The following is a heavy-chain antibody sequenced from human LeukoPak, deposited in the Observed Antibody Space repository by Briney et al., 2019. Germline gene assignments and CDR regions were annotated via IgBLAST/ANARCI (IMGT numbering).Heavy chain of an antibody. CDR2: INTNTGNP. Sequence: ASVKVSCKASGYTFTNYGMNWVRQAPGQGREWMGWINTNTGNPTYAQGFTGRLVFSLDTSVSTAYLQISSLRAEDTALYYCARDKYQLPYEIDYWGQGTLVTVSS. V-gene: IGHV7-4-1*02. J-gene: IGHJ4*02. CDR1: GYTFTNYG. CDR3: ARDKYQLPYEIDY. D-gene: IGHD2-2*01.